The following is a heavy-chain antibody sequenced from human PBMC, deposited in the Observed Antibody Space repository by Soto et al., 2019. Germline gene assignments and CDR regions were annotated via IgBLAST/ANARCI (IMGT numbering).Heavy chain of an antibody. CDR1: GYTFTGYY. Sequence: QVQLVQSGAEVKKPGASVKVSCKASGYTFTGYYIHWVRQAPGQGLEWIGWINPNSGSTTYAQKFQGRVTMTRDTSISTAYMEPRTLRSDDTAVYYCARVGGRGWVYWCQETLVTGSS. J-gene: IGHJ4*02. CDR2: INPNSGST. V-gene: IGHV1-2*02. CDR3: ARVGGRGWVY. D-gene: IGHD2-15*01.